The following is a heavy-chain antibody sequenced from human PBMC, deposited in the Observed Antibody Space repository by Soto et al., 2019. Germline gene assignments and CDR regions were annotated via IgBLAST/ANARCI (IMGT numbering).Heavy chain of an antibody. V-gene: IGHV3-30*18. Sequence: QVQLVESGGGVVQPGRSLRLSCAVSGFTLSSYGIHWVLQAPGKGLEWVAFMSYDGNKKYYADSVKGRFTISRDNSKNTLYLQMDSLRADDTAMYYCAKGLSVIQEWIIDGHWGQGTQVTVSS. CDR3: AKGLSVIQEWIIDGH. CDR2: MSYDGNKK. J-gene: IGHJ4*02. CDR1: GFTLSSYG. D-gene: IGHD5-18*01.